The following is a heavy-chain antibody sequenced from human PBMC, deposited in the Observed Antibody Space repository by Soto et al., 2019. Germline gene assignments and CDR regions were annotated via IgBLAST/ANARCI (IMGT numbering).Heavy chain of an antibody. J-gene: IGHJ1*01. Sequence: EVQLVESGGVMIQRGGSLRLSCEASGFRFSDYDMHWVRQHPGKGLEWVSGIGTNADTHYSDSVKGRFTISRENDKNSLFLQMHSLKADDTAVYFCARGRPFWSDLYIDHWGQGTRVTVSS. V-gene: IGHV3-13*01. D-gene: IGHD3-3*01. CDR3: ARGRPFWSDLYIDH. CDR1: GFRFSDYD. CDR2: IGTNADT.